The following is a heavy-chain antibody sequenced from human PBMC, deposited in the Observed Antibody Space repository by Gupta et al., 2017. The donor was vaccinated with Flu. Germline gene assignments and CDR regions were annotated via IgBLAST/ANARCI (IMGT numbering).Heavy chain of an antibody. CDR1: GYTFPADY. Sequence: QVQLVQSGAEVKKPGASVRVFCEASGYTFPADYLHWVRQAPGQGLEWMGWINPDSGGTFYAQKFQGRVTMTRDTSISTVYMEMNRLRSDDTAVYYCTRAPSIAGWYFDLWGRGTLVTVSS. D-gene: IGHD2/OR15-2a*01. CDR3: TRAPSIAGWYFDL. V-gene: IGHV1-2*02. CDR2: INPDSGGT. J-gene: IGHJ2*01.